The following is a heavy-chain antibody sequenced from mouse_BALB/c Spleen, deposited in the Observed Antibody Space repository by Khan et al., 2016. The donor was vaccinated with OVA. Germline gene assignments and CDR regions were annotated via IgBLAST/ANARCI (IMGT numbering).Heavy chain of an antibody. CDR1: GYTFTDYY. D-gene: IGHD4-1*01. CDR3: VRATGTYAMDY. V-gene: IGHV1-84*02. J-gene: IGHJ4*01. Sequence: VQLQQSGPELVKPGASVKISCKASGYTFTDYYISWVKQKPGQGLEWIGWIYPGSGNTKYNEKFKGKATLTVVTSSSTAYMQLSRLTSADTAVYVFVRATGTYAMDYRGQGTSVTVSS. CDR2: IYPGSGNT.